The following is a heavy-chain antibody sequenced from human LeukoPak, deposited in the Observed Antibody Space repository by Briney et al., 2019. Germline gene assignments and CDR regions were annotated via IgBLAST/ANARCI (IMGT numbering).Heavy chain of an antibody. J-gene: IGHJ4*02. V-gene: IGHV1-8*03. D-gene: IGHD2-15*01. CDR3: ARVDGSPDY. Sequence: ASVNVSRKCSAYTFTSFDINWVRQRTGQGLEWMGWINPNSGNRGYAQQFQGRVTITRDTSISTAYMELTSLRSEDTAVYYCARVDGSPDYWGQGNLVTVSP. CDR2: INPNSGNR. CDR1: AYTFTSFD.